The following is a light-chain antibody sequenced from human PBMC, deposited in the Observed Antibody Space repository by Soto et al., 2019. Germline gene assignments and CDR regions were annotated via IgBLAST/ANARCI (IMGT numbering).Light chain of an antibody. CDR3: GTWDSSLNAVV. CDR1: SSNIGNNY. J-gene: IGLJ2*01. V-gene: IGLV1-51*01. Sequence: QSVLTQPPSVSAAPGQKVTISCSGSSSNIGNNYVSWYQQLPGTAPKLLIYDNNKRPSVIPDRFSASKSGTSAALGITGLQTGDEADYYCGTWDSSLNAVVLGGGTKLTVL. CDR2: DNN.